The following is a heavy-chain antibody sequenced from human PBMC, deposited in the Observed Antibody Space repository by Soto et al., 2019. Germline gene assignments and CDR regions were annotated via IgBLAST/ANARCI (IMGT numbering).Heavy chain of an antibody. D-gene: IGHD3-22*01. CDR3: ARVLLNYSDTRGDGLDV. CDR1: GGSISSGGYS. Sequence: QLQLQESGSGLVKPSQTLSLTCAVSGGSISSGGYSWSWIRQPPRKGLEWIGYSYYTGSAYYNPSLKSRVAISVDRSKNQFSLKSTSVTAADTAVYYCARVLLNYSDTRGDGLDVWGQGTTVTVSS. CDR2: SYYTGSA. V-gene: IGHV4-30-2*01. J-gene: IGHJ6*02.